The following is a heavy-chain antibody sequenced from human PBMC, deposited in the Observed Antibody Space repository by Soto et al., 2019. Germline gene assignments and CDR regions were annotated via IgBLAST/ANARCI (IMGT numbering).Heavy chain of an antibody. CDR3: ARKNRYCSGASCYSPFDS. Sequence: SETLSLTCTVSGGPITSSSYYWGWIRQPPGKGLEWIGSIYYSGGTYYNPSLKSRVTISVDTSKNQFSLKLSYVTAADTSVYYCARKNRYCSGASCYSPFDSWGQGALVTSPQ. V-gene: IGHV4-39*01. D-gene: IGHD2-15*01. CDR1: GGPITSSSYY. J-gene: IGHJ4*02. CDR2: IYYSGGT.